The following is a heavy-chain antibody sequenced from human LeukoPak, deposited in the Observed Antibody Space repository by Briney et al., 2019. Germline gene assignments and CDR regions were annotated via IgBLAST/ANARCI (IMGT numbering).Heavy chain of an antibody. CDR1: GFTFDDYA. CDR2: ISGSTSYI. J-gene: IGHJ3*02. V-gene: IGHV3-21*01. CDR3: ARTADADCGGDCGAFDI. D-gene: IGHD2-21*02. Sequence: GGSLRLSCAASGFTFDDYAMHWVRQAPGKGLEWVSSISGSTSYIYYADSVKGRFTISRDDAKDSLYLQMNSLRAEDTAVYYCARTADADCGGDCGAFDIWGQGTMVTVSS.